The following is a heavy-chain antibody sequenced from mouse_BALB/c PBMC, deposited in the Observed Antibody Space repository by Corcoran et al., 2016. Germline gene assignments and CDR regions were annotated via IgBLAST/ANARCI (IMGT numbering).Heavy chain of an antibody. CDR2: IIPIFGTA. V-gene: IGHV1-81*01. J-gene: IGHJ1*01. Sequence: QVQLVQSGAEVKKPGSSVKVSCKASGGTFSSYAISWVRQAPGQGLEWMGGIIPIFGTANYAQKFQGRVTITADESKGTAYMELSSLRSEDTAVYYCARGARPGIAVAGVSGASGYYCYGMDVWGQGTTVTVSS. CDR3: ARGARPGIAVAGVSGASGYYCYGMDV. CDR1: GGTFSSYA. D-gene: IGHD1-2*01.